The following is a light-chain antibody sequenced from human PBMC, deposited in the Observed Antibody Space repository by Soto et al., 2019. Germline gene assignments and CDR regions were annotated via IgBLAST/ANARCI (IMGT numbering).Light chain of an antibody. Sequence: AIQLTQSPSSLSASVGDSVTITCRASQGISSALAWYQQKPGKAPKLLIYDASSLESGVPSRFSGSGSGTDFTLTISNRQPEDFVTYYCQQFNSYPLFGGGTKVEIK. J-gene: IGKJ4*01. V-gene: IGKV1-13*02. CDR3: QQFNSYPL. CDR2: DAS. CDR1: QGISSA.